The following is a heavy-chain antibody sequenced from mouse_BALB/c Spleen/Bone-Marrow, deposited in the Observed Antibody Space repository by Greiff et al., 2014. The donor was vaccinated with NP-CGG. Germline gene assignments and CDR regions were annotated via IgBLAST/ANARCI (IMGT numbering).Heavy chain of an antibody. Sequence: VKLMESGAELVRPGSSVKISCKASGYAFSSYWMNWVKQRPGQGLEWIGQIYPGDGDTNYNGKFKGKATLTADKSSSTAYMQLSSLTSEDSAVYFCARVRNWADYWGQGTTLTVSP. D-gene: IGHD4-1*01. CDR1: GYAFSSYW. J-gene: IGHJ2*01. CDR3: ARVRNWADY. V-gene: IGHV1-80*01. CDR2: IYPGDGDT.